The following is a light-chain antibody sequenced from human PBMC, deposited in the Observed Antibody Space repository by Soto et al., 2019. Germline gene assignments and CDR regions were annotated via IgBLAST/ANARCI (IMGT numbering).Light chain of an antibody. Sequence: QSVLTQPRSVSGSPGQSVTISCTGTSSYVGGYNYVSWYQQHPGKAPKLMIYDVDKRPSGVPDRFSGSKSGNTASLTISGHQAEDEADYYCCSYADTYVELGGGTKLTVL. CDR1: SSYVGGYNY. CDR3: CSYADTYVE. V-gene: IGLV2-11*01. J-gene: IGLJ2*01. CDR2: DVD.